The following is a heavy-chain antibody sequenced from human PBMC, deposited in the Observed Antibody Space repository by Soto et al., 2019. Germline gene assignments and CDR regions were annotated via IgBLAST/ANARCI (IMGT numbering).Heavy chain of an antibody. Sequence: QVQLVQSGAEVKKPGSSVKVSCKASGGTFSSYAISWVRQAPGQGLEWMGGIIPIFGRGNYAQKFQGRVTITADKSTSTAYMELSSLRSEDTAVYYCARSYYDDQPFPPDYWGQGTLFTVSS. CDR2: IIPIFGRG. D-gene: IGHD3-22*01. CDR1: GGTFSSYA. V-gene: IGHV1-69*06. J-gene: IGHJ4*02. CDR3: ARSYYDDQPFPPDY.